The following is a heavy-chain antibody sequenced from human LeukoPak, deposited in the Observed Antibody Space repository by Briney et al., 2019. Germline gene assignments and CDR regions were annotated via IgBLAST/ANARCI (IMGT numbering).Heavy chain of an antibody. CDR3: ARECEYSSSSFDY. CDR1: GGTFSSYA. J-gene: IGHJ4*02. Sequence: KVSCRASGGTFSSYAISWVRQAPGQGLEWMGGIIPIFGTANYAQKFQGRVTITADESTSTAYMELSSLRSEDTAVYYCARECEYSSSSFDYWGQGTLVTVSS. D-gene: IGHD6-6*01. CDR2: IIPIFGTA. V-gene: IGHV1-69*01.